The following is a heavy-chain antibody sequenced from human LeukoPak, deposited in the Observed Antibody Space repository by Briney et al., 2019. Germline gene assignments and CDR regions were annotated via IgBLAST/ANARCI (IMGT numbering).Heavy chain of an antibody. CDR1: GYTFTSYG. CDR2: ISAYNGNT. CDR3: ARHRGYSGYDYSFDY. J-gene: IGHJ4*02. D-gene: IGHD5-12*01. V-gene: IGHV1-18*01. Sequence: ASVKVSCKASGYTFTSYGISWVRQAPGQGLEWMGWISAYNGNTNYAQKLQGRVTMTTDTSTSTAYMELRSLRSDDTAVYYCARHRGYSGYDYSFDYWGQGTPVTVSS.